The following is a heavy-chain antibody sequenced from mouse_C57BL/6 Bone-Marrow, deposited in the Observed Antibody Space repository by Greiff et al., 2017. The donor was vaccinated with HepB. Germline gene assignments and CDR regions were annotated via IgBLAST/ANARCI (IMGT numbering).Heavy chain of an antibody. J-gene: IGHJ3*01. Sequence: EVQLQESGGGLVKPGGSLKLSCAASGFTFSDYGMHWVRQAPEKGLEWVAYISSGSSTIYYADTVKGRFTISRDNAKNTLFLQMTSLRSEDTAMYYCARGDYEAYWGQGTLVTVSA. D-gene: IGHD2-4*01. V-gene: IGHV5-17*01. CDR1: GFTFSDYG. CDR2: ISSGSSTI. CDR3: ARGDYEAY.